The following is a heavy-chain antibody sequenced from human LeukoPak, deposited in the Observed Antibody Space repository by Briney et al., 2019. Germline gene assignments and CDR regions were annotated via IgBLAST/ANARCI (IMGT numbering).Heavy chain of an antibody. V-gene: IGHV4-61*02. CDR2: IYTSGST. D-gene: IGHD2-15*01. CDR1: GGSISSGSYY. Sequence: SETLSLTCTVSGGSISSGSYYWSWIRQPAGKGLEWIGRIYTSGSTNYNPSLKSRVTISVDTSKNQFSLKLSSVTAADTAVYYCARDANLGYCSGGSCYHRRGFDPWGQGTLITVSS. CDR3: ARDANLGYCSGGSCYHRRGFDP. J-gene: IGHJ5*02.